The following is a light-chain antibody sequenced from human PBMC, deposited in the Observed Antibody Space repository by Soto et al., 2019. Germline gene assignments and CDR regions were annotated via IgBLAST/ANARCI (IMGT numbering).Light chain of an antibody. CDR3: QQYNSYSIT. CDR1: QSISSW. CDR2: KAS. Sequence: DIQITHSPSTLSASVGDRVTITCRASQSISSWLAWYQQKPGKAPKLLIYKASSLESGVPSRFSGSGSGTEFTLTISSLQPDDFATYYCQQYNSYSITFGQGTRLEIK. V-gene: IGKV1-5*03. J-gene: IGKJ5*01.